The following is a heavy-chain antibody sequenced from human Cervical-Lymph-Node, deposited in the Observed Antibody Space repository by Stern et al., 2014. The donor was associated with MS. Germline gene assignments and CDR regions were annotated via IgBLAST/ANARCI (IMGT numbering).Heavy chain of an antibody. J-gene: IGHJ6*02. CDR2: ISFDGSQE. CDR3: AKEGQPLQDYYYGMDV. CDR1: GFTFSSYA. D-gene: IGHD2-21*02. Sequence: VQLEESGGGVVRHGKSLRLSCAASGFTFSSYAMHWVRQAPGKGLEWLAVISFDGSQEYYADSVKGRFTISRDMSKNTLYLQLSSLKTEDTAVYYCAKEGQPLQDYYYGMDVWGQGTTVTVSS. V-gene: IGHV3-30*18.